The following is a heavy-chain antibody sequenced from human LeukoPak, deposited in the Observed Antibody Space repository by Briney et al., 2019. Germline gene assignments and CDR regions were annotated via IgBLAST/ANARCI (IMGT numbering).Heavy chain of an antibody. D-gene: IGHD2-2*01. V-gene: IGHV4-34*01. CDR1: GGSFSGYY. CDR2: INHSGST. Sequence: PSETLSLTCAVYGGSFSGYYWSWIRQPPGKGLEWIGEINHSGSTNYNPSLKSGVTISVDTSKNQFSLKLSSVTAADTAVYYCARGSDIVVVPAAIDYYYGMDVWGQGTTVTVSS. CDR3: ARGSDIVVVPAAIDYYYGMDV. J-gene: IGHJ6*02.